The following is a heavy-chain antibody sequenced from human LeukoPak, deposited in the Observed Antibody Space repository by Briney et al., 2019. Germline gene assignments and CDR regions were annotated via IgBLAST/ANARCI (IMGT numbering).Heavy chain of an antibody. V-gene: IGHV3-53*01. J-gene: IGHJ4*02. CDR2: IYSGGDT. D-gene: IGHD3-22*01. Sequence: GGSLRLSCAASGLTVSSNCMSWVRQAPGKGLEWVSFIYSGGDTYYADSVKGRFTISRDNSKNTVHLQMNSLRAEDTAVYYCARRAGDYSHPYDYWGQGTLVTVSS. CDR3: ARRAGDYSHPYDY. CDR1: GLTVSSNC.